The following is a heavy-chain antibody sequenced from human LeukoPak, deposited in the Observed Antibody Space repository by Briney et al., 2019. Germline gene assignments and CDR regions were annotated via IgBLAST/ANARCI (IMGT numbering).Heavy chain of an antibody. J-gene: IGHJ5*02. V-gene: IGHV4-39*07. Sequence: SETLSLTCTVSGGSISSSSYYWGWIRQPPGKGLEWIGRIYYSGSTYYNPSLKSRVTISVDTSKNQFSLKLSSVTAADTAVYYCARAARYCSSTSCLGNWFDPWGQGTLVTVSS. D-gene: IGHD2-2*01. CDR2: IYYSGST. CDR1: GGSISSSSYY. CDR3: ARAARYCSSTSCLGNWFDP.